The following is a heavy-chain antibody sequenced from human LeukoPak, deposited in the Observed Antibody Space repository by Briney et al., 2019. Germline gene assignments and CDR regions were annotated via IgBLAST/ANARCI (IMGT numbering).Heavy chain of an antibody. CDR2: ISSSGSTI. J-gene: IGHJ4*02. CDR1: GFTFSDYY. CDR3: AKAPVTSCRGAFCYPFDY. D-gene: IGHD2-15*01. V-gene: IGHV3-11*01. Sequence: GSLRLSCAASGFTFSDYYMSWIRQAPGKGLEWVSYISSSGSTIYYADSVRGRFTISRDTSRSTLYLQMNSLRAEDAAVYYCAKAPVTSCRGAFCYPFDYWGQGTLVTVSS.